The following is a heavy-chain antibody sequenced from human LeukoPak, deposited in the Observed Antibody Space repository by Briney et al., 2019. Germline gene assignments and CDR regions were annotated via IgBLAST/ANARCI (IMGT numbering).Heavy chain of an antibody. CDR2: ISWNSGNI. CDR1: GFTFDDYA. J-gene: IGHJ4*02. D-gene: IGHD6-19*01. V-gene: IGHV3-9*01. CDR3: ASIAVAGNFDF. Sequence: GGSLRLSCAASGFTFDDYAMHWVRQAPGKGLEWVSGISWNSGNIAYAGSVKGRFTISRDNAKNSLFLQMNSLRAEDTALYYCASIAVAGNFDFWGQGTLVTVSS.